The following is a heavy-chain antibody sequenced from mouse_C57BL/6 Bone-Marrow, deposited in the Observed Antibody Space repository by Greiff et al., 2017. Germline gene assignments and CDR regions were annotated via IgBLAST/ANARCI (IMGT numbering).Heavy chain of an antibody. D-gene: IGHD1-1*01. CDR1: GYTFTSYW. V-gene: IGHV1-64*01. CDR3: ARDGFCGSGFFDY. J-gene: IGHJ2*01. CDR2: IHPNSGST. Sequence: QVQLQQPGAELVKPGASVTLSCKASGYTFTSYWMHWVKQRPGQGLEWIGMIHPNSGSTNYNEKFKSKATLTVDKSSSTAYMQLSSLTSEDSAVYYCARDGFCGSGFFDYWGQGTTLTVSS.